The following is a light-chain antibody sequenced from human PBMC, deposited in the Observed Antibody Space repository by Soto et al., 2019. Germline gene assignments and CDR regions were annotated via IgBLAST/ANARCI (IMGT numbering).Light chain of an antibody. CDR3: SSCTSGSTYV. CDR2: DVS. V-gene: IGLV2-14*03. J-gene: IGLJ1*01. Sequence: HSALTQPASVSGSPGQSITISCTGSSSDVGAYNYVSWYQHHPGKAPKLMIYDVSNRPSGVSNRFSGSKSGNTASLTISGLQVEDEADYYCSSCTSGSTYVFGTGTKVTV. CDR1: SSDVGAYNY.